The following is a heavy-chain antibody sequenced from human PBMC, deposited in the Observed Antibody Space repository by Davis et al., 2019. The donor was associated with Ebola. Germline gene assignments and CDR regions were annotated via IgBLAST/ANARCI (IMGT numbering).Heavy chain of an antibody. CDR1: GFTFGDYA. CDR3: TRERSGTIFGVVIEAFDI. CDR2: IRSKAYGGTT. J-gene: IGHJ3*02. V-gene: IGHV3-49*04. D-gene: IGHD3-3*01. Sequence: GGSLRLSCTASGFTFGDYAMSWVRQAPGKGLEWVGFIRSKAYGGTTEYAASVKGRFTISRDDSKSIAYLQMNSLKTEDTAVYYCTRERSGTIFGVVIEAFDIWGQGTMVTVSS.